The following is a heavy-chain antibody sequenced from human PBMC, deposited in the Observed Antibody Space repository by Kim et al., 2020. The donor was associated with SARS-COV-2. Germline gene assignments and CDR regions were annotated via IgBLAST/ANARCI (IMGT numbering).Heavy chain of an antibody. V-gene: IGHV3-72*01. J-gene: IGHJ4*02. D-gene: IGHD1-1*01. CDR2: VRKTGKTYTT. Sequence: GGSLRLSCVASGFTFSDHYVDWVRQAPGKGLEWVGRVRKTGKTYTTEYAASVKARFTISRDDSKNSLYLQMNSLKTEDTAVYYCARAQGGYAPFAFWGQG. CDR3: ARAQGGYAPFAF. CDR1: GFTFSDHY.